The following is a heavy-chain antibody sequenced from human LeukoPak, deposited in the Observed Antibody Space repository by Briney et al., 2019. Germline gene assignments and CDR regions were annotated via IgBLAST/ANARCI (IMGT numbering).Heavy chain of an antibody. V-gene: IGHV3-21*01. J-gene: IGHJ3*02. Sequence: GGSLRLSCAASGFTFSSYSMNWVRQAPGKGLEWVSSISSSSSYIYYADSVKGRFTISRDNAKNSLYLQMNSLRAEDTAVYYCARAVSGYCSSTSCYADDAFDIWGQGTMVTVSS. CDR2: ISSSSSYI. CDR1: GFTFSSYS. CDR3: ARAVSGYCSSTSCYADDAFDI. D-gene: IGHD2-2*01.